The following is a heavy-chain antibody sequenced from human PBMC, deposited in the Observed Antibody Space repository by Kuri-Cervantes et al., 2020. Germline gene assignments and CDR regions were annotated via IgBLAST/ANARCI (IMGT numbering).Heavy chain of an antibody. J-gene: IGHJ6*02. CDR3: AREGSTVYYYYYYGMDV. V-gene: IGHV4-4*07. Sequence: SETLSLTCTVASGSISSYYWSWNRQPAGKGLEWIGRIYTMGSTNYNPSLKSRVTMSVDTSKNQFSLKLSSVTAADTAVYYCAREGSTVYYYYYYGMDVWGQGTTVTVSS. D-gene: IGHD1-14*01. CDR2: IYTMGST. CDR1: SGSISSYY.